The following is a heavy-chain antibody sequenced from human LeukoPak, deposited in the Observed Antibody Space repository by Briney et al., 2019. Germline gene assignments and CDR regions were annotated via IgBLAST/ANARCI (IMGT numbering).Heavy chain of an antibody. Sequence: GASVKVSCKASGYTFNDYYIHWVRQAPGQGLEWMGWINPNSGGTNYAQKFQGRVTVTRDTSISTAYMELSRLRSDDTAVYYCARWSLGGAFDIWGQGTMVTVSS. CDR1: GYTFNDYY. J-gene: IGHJ3*02. CDR2: INPNSGGT. V-gene: IGHV1-2*02. D-gene: IGHD1-26*01. CDR3: ARWSLGGAFDI.